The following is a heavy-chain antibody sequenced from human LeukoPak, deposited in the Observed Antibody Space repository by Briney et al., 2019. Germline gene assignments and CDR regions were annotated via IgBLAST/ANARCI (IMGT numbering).Heavy chain of an antibody. CDR2: IYHGGSA. V-gene: IGHV4-59*01. J-gene: IGHJ4*02. Sequence: PSETLSLTCTVSGGSISSYYWSWIRQTPGKGLEWVGYIYHGGSAKYNPSLKSRVTMSVDTSKNQFSLKLRSVTAADTAVYYCARYGGYSVDLWGQGTLVIVSS. CDR1: GGSISSYY. CDR3: ARYGGYSVDL. D-gene: IGHD3-22*01.